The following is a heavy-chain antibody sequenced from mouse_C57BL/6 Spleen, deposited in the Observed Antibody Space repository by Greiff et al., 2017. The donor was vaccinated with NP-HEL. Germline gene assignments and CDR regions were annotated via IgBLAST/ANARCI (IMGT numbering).Heavy chain of an antibody. J-gene: IGHJ1*03. V-gene: IGHV1-80*01. CDR2: IYPGDGDT. CDR3: ARGGPGYFDV. CDR1: GYAFSSYW. Sequence: QVHVKQSGAELVKPGASVKISCKASGYAFSSYWMNWVKQRPGKGLEWIGQIYPGDGDTNYNGKFKGKATLTADKSSSTAYMQLSSLTSEDSAVYFCARGGPGYFDVWGTGTTVTVSS.